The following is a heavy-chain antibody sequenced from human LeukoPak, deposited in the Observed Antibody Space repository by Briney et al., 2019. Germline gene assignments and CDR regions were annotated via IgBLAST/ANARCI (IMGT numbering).Heavy chain of an antibody. CDR2: IYYSGGT. V-gene: IGHV4-39*01. Sequence: SETLSLTCTVSSGSISSSSTYHWGWIRQPPGEGLEWIGNIYYSGGTYYKPSLKSRVIISLDTSKNQFSLKLNSVTAADTAVFYCARQHSSGLDYWGQGTLVTVSS. CDR1: SGSISSSSTYH. CDR3: ARQHSSGLDY. J-gene: IGHJ4*02. D-gene: IGHD3-22*01.